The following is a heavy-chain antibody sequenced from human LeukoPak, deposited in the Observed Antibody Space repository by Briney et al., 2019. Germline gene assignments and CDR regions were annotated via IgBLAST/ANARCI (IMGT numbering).Heavy chain of an antibody. Sequence: PGGSLRLSCAAPGFTFSNAWMSWVRQAPGKGLEWVGRIKSKTDGGTTDYAAPVKGRFTSSRDDSKNTMYLQMNSLKTEDTAVYYCATDQGYGSGSYYWFDPWDQGTLVTVSS. J-gene: IGHJ5*02. CDR1: GFTFSNAW. CDR2: IKSKTDGGTT. CDR3: ATDQGYGSGSYYWFDP. V-gene: IGHV3-15*01. D-gene: IGHD3-10*01.